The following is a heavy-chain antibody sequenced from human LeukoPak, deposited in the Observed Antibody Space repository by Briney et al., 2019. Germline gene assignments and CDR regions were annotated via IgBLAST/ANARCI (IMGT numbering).Heavy chain of an antibody. V-gene: IGHV3-9*01. Sequence: GGSLRLSCAASGFTFDDYAMHWARQAPGKGLEWVSGISWNSGSIGYADSVKGRFTISRDNAKNSLYLQMNSLRAEDTALYYCAKDRAYSSSHFDYWGQGTPVTVSS. D-gene: IGHD6-13*01. CDR3: AKDRAYSSSHFDY. CDR1: GFTFDDYA. CDR2: ISWNSGSI. J-gene: IGHJ4*02.